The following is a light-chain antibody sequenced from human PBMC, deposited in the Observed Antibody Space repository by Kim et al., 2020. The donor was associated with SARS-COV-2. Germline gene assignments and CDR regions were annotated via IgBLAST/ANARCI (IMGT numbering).Light chain of an antibody. J-gene: IGKJ1*01. CDR3: QQYGNSPA. Sequence: EIVLTQSPGTLSLSPGKRATLSCRASQTISSAYLAWYQQKPGQAPRLLIYGASSRANGIPDRFSGSGSGTDFTLTISRLEPEDFAFYYCQQYGNSPAFGQGTKVDIK. V-gene: IGKV3-20*01. CDR1: QTISSAY. CDR2: GAS.